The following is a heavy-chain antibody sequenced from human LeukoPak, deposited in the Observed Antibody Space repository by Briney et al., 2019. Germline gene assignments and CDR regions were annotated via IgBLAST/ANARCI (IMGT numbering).Heavy chain of an antibody. CDR1: GFTFSSYS. V-gene: IGHV3-21*01. CDR2: ISSSSSYI. D-gene: IGHD4-17*01. CDR3: ARDMYGDYVYFDY. Sequence: GGSLRLSCAASGFTFSSYSMNWVRQAPGNGLEWVSSISSSSSYIYYADSVKGRFTISRDNAKNSLYLQMNSLRAEDTAVYYCARDMYGDYVYFDYWGQGTLVTVSS. J-gene: IGHJ4*02.